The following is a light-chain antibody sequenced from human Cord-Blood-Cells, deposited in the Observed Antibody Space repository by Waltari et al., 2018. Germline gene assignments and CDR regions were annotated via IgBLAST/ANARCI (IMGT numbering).Light chain of an antibody. Sequence: QSVLTQPPSVSGAPGQRVTISCTGSSSNIGAAYDAHWYQQRPETAPKLLIYGNSNRPSGVPDRFSGSKSGTSASRAITGLQAEDEADYYCQSYDSSLSGSSVFGGGTKLTVL. CDR3: QSYDSSLSGSSV. CDR2: GNS. J-gene: IGLJ3*02. V-gene: IGLV1-40*01. CDR1: SSNIGAAYD.